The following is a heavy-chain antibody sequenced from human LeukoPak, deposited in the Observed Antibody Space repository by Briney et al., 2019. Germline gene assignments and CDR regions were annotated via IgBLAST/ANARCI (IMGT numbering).Heavy chain of an antibody. Sequence: GGSLRLSCAASRFAFNTYSMNWVRLAPGKGLEWVSYIRSDSSIIYYADSVKGRFTMSRDNGKNSLYLQMNSLRVEDTAVYFCARVQAGKWDFDYWGQGTLVTVSS. J-gene: IGHJ4*02. CDR3: ARVQAGKWDFDY. CDR1: RFAFNTYS. CDR2: IRSDSSII. D-gene: IGHD2-8*01. V-gene: IGHV3-48*01.